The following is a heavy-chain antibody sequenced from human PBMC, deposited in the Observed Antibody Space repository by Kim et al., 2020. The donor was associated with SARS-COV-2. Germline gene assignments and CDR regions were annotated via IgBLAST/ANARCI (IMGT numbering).Heavy chain of an antibody. V-gene: IGHV3-33*01. CDR2: IWYDGSNK. J-gene: IGHJ4*02. CDR1: GFTFSSYG. CDR3: ARGGDNWNDDGFDY. D-gene: IGHD1-20*01. Sequence: GGSLRLSCAASGFTFSSYGMHWVRQAPGKGLEWVAVIWYDGSNKYYADSVKGRFTISRDNSKNTLYLQMNSLRAEDTAVYYCARGGDNWNDDGFDYWGQGTLVTVSS.